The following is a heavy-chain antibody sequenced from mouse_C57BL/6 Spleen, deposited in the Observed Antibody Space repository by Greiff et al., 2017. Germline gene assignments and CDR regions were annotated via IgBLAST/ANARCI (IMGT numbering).Heavy chain of an antibody. J-gene: IGHJ2*01. CDR3: ARDNSYYFDY. V-gene: IGHV5-4*01. CDR1: GFTFSSYA. D-gene: IGHD1-3*01. CDR2: ISDGGSYT. Sequence: EVHLVESGGGLVKPGGSLKLSCAASGFTFSSYAMSWVRQTPEKRLEWVATISDGGSYTYYPDNVKGRFTISRDNAKNTLYLQMSHLKSEDTAMYYCARDNSYYFDYWGQGTTLTVSS.